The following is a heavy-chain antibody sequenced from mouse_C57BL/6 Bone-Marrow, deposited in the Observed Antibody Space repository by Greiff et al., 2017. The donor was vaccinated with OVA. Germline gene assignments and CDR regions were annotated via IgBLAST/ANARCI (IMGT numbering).Heavy chain of an antibody. V-gene: IGHV1-55*01. D-gene: IGHD1-1*01. J-gene: IGHJ2*01. CDR2: IYPGSGST. CDR1: GYTFTSYW. CDR3: ARRPITTVVAPYYFDY. Sequence: VQLQQPGAELVKPGASVKMSCKASGYTFTSYWITWVKQRPGQGLEWIGDIYPGSGSTNYNEKFKSKATLTVDTSSSTAYMQLSSLTSEDSAVYYCARRPITTVVAPYYFDYWGQGTTLTVSS.